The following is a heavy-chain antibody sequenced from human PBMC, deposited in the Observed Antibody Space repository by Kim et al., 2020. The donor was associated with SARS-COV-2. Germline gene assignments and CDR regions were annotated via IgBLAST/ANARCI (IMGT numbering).Heavy chain of an antibody. J-gene: IGHJ3*02. CDR1: GGSISSSSYY. CDR3: ARRTVTTVGNKRSDAFDI. D-gene: IGHD4-17*01. Sequence: SETLSLTCTVSGGSISSSSYYWGWIRQPPGKGLEWIGSIYYSGSTYYNPSLKSRVTISVDTSKNQFSLKLSSVTAADTAVYYCARRTVTTVGNKRSDAFDIWGQGTMVTVSS. V-gene: IGHV4-39*01. CDR2: IYYSGST.